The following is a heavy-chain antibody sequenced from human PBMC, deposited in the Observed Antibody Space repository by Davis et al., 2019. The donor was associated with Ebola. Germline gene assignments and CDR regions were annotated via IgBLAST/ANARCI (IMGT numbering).Heavy chain of an antibody. CDR3: AREGYYYDSSGYSYYFDY. CDR2: ISSSSSYI. D-gene: IGHD3-22*01. Sequence: GGSLRLSCAASGFTFSSYSINWVRQAPGKGLEWVSSISSSSSYIYYADSVKGRFTISRDNAKNSLYLQMNSLRAEDTAVYYCAREGYYYDSSGYSYYFDYWGQGTLVTVSS. J-gene: IGHJ4*02. CDR1: GFTFSSYS. V-gene: IGHV3-21*01.